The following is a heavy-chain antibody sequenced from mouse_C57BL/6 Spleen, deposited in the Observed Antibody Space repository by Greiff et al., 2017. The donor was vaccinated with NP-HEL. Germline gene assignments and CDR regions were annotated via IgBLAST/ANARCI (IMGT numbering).Heavy chain of an antibody. CDR2: IHPNSGST. CDR3: ARGGNYYGSSDWYFDV. J-gene: IGHJ1*03. D-gene: IGHD1-1*01. CDR1: GYTFTSYW. V-gene: IGHV1-64*01. Sequence: QVQLQQPGAELVKPGASVKLSCKASGYTFTSYWMHWVKQRPGQGLEWIGMIHPNSGSTNYNEKFKSKATLTVDKSSSTAYMQLSSLTSEDSAVYYCARGGNYYGSSDWYFDVWGTGTTVTVSS.